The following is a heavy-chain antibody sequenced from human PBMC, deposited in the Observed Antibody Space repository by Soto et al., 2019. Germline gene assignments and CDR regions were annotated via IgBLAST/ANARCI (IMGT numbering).Heavy chain of an antibody. J-gene: IGHJ4*02. D-gene: IGHD6-19*01. CDR1: GYTFTGYA. CDR3: ASAVAVPADFDY. V-gene: IGHV1-3*05. Sequence: QVQLVQSGAEEKKPGASVKVSCKASGYTFTGYAMHWVRQAPGQRLEWMGWINAGNGNTKYSQKFQGRVTITRDTSASTAHMELSSLRSEDKAVYYCASAVAVPADFDYWGQGTLVTVSS. CDR2: INAGNGNT.